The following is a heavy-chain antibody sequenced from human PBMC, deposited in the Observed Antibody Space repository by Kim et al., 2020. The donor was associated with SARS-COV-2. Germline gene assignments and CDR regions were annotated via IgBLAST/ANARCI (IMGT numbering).Heavy chain of an antibody. CDR2: ICYSGST. Sequence: SETLSLTCTVSGGSISSSSYYWGWIRQPPGKGLEWIGSICYSGSTYYNPSLKSRVTISVDTSKNQFSLKLSSVTAADTAVYYCARGSRNPHRPYNWFDPWGQGTLVTVSS. CDR1: GGSISSSSYY. V-gene: IGHV4-39*07. CDR3: ARGSRNPHRPYNWFDP. J-gene: IGHJ5*02.